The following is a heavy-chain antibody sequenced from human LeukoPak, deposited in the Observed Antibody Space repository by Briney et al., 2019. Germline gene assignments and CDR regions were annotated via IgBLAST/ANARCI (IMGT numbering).Heavy chain of an antibody. J-gene: IGHJ2*01. CDR2: INPNSGDT. CDR1: GGTFSSYA. D-gene: IGHD2-15*01. Sequence: ASVKVSCKASGGTFSSYAISWVRQAPGQGLEWMGRINPNSGDTNYAQKFQGWVTMTRDTSISTTYMELSRLRSDDTAIYYCARGSPSSQTHWHFDLWGRGTLVTVSS. V-gene: IGHV1-2*04. CDR3: ARGSPSSQTHWHFDL.